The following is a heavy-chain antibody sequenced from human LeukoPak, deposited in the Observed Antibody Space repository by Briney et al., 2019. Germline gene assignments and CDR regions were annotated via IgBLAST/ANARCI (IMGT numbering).Heavy chain of an antibody. CDR2: IFTGDSHT. CDR1: GYSFTNYC. D-gene: IGHD6-19*01. Sequence: GESLKISCKGSGYSFTNYCIGWVGQRPGKGLEGMVIIFTGDSHTRYSPSFQGQVTKSADKSISTAYQLWSSLKASDTAMYYCARRGRGWYVDLWGQGTLVTVSS. V-gene: IGHV5-51*01. J-gene: IGHJ4*02. CDR3: ARRGRGWYVDL.